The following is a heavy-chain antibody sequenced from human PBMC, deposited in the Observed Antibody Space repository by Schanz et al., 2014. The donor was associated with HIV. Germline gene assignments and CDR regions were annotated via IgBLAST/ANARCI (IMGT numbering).Heavy chain of an antibody. D-gene: IGHD6-19*01. Sequence: QVQLQESGPGLVKPSETLSLTCTVSGGSISNYYWSWIRQPPGKGLEWIGYIYYSGNTNYNPSLNRPVTISVNPSKYHVTLTRTSVTAADTAVYFCARDRSGLAVPKDDA. CDR1: GGSISNYY. J-gene: IGHJ3*01. V-gene: IGHV4-59*12. CDR3: ARDRSGLAVPKDDA. CDR2: IYYSGNT.